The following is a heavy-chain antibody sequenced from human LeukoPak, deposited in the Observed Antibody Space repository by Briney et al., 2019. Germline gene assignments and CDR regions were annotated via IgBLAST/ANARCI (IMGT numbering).Heavy chain of an antibody. CDR3: ARGGFTAAGTSFDY. D-gene: IGHD6-13*01. V-gene: IGHV4-30-4*08. CDR2: IYYSGST. Sequence: SETLSLTCTVSGGSISSGDYYWSWIRQPPGKGLEWIGYIYYSGSTYYNPSLKSRVTISVDTSKNQSSLKLNSVTAADTAVYYCARGGFTAAGTSFDYWGQGTLVTVSS. CDR1: GGSISSGDYY. J-gene: IGHJ4*02.